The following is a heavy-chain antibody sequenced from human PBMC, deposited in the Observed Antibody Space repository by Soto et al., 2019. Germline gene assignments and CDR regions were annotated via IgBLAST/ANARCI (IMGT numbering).Heavy chain of an antibody. CDR3: ARGHSSSWSKNFDY. J-gene: IGHJ4*02. V-gene: IGHV1-69*12. CDR1: GGTFSSYA. D-gene: IGHD6-13*01. CDR2: IIPIFGTA. Sequence: QVQLVQSGAEVKKPGSSVKVSCKASGGTFSSYAISWVRQAPGQGLEWMGGIIPIFGTANYAQKFQGRVTITADESTSRAYMELSSLRSEDTAVYYCARGHSSSWSKNFDYWGQGTLVTVSS.